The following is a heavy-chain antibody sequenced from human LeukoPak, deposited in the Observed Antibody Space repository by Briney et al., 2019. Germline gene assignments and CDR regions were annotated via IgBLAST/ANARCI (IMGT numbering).Heavy chain of an antibody. CDR1: GFTFSGYW. J-gene: IGHJ5*02. CDR3: VRGAVGTGVWFDP. V-gene: IGHV3-74*01. CDR2: INIDGATT. Sequence: GGSLRLSCAASGFTFSGYWMHWVRHAPGKGLEWGSRINIDGATTNYPDSVKGRFTISRDNAKNTLHLQMNSLRADDTAVYYCVRGAVGTGVWFDPWGQGTLVTVSS. D-gene: IGHD1-26*01.